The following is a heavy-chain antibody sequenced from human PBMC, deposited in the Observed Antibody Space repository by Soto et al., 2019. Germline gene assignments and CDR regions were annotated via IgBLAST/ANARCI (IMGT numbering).Heavy chain of an antibody. CDR3: AKVSYDILTGSPYYFDY. Sequence: TLSLTCTVSSAPVSSTTYTWGWIRQPPGKGLEWVASVYYGGRSYYNPTLNSRVTISVDTSKNQFSLKLSSVTAADTAVYYCAKVSYDILTGSPYYFDYWGQGTLVTVSS. V-gene: IGHV4-39*01. CDR1: SAPVSSTTYT. CDR2: VYYGGRS. D-gene: IGHD3-9*01. J-gene: IGHJ4*02.